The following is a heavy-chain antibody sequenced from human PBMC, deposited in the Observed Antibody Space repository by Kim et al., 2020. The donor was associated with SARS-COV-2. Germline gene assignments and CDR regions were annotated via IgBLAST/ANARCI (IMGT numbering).Heavy chain of an antibody. J-gene: IGHJ5*02. CDR1: GGSISSSNW. Sequence: SETLSLTCAVSGGSISSSNWWSWVRQPPGKGLEWIGEIYHSGSTNYNPSLKSRVTISVDKSKNQFSLKLSSVTAADTAVYYCARVVDYDSSGYREYNWFDPWGQGTLVTVSS. D-gene: IGHD3-22*01. CDR2: IYHSGST. V-gene: IGHV4-4*02. CDR3: ARVVDYDSSGYREYNWFDP.